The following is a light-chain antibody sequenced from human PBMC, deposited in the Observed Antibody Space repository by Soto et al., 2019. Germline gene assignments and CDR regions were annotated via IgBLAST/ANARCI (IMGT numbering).Light chain of an antibody. V-gene: IGKV3-11*01. CDR3: QQSSNWPPEIT. CDR1: QSVRNF. CDR2: DTS. Sequence: EIVLTQSPATLSLSPGETATLSCRASQSVRNFLAWYQQKPGQAPRLLIYDTSNRATGIPARFSGSGSGTDFILTISSLQPEDFAVYYCQQSSNWPPEITFGQGTRLEI. J-gene: IGKJ5*01.